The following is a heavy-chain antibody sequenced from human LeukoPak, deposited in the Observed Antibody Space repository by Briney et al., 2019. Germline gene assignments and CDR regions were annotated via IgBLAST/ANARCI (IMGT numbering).Heavy chain of an antibody. V-gene: IGHV3-48*03. Sequence: GGSLRLSCAASGFTFSSYEMNWVRQAPGKGLEWVSYISSSGSTIYYADSVKGRFTISRDNAKNSLYLQRNSLRADDTAVYYCARGYDWVLDYWGQGTLVTVSS. CDR2: ISSSGSTI. J-gene: IGHJ4*02. CDR1: GFTFSSYE. D-gene: IGHD3-16*01. CDR3: ARGYDWVLDY.